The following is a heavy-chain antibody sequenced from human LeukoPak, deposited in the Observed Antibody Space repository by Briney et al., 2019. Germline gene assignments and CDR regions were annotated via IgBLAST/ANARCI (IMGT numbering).Heavy chain of an antibody. V-gene: IGHV3-53*01. CDR3: ARGSFGRPLDD. J-gene: IGHJ4*02. Sequence: EWVSVFYRDGGIYYADSVKGRFTISRDNSMNTVYLQMNSLRVEDTAVYYCARGSFGRPLDDWGQGTLVTVSS. D-gene: IGHD3-10*01. CDR2: FYRDGGI.